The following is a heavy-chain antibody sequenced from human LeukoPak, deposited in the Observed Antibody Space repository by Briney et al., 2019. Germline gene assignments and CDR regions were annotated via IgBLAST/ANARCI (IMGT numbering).Heavy chain of an antibody. V-gene: IGHV4-39*01. Sequence: PSETLSLTCTVCRGSISSSSYYWGWIRQPPGKGLEWIGSIYYSGSTYYNPSLKSRVTISVDTSKNQFSLKLSSVTAADTAVYYCASLEQWLALFDYWGQGTLVTVSS. CDR3: ASLEQWLALFDY. J-gene: IGHJ4*02. D-gene: IGHD6-19*01. CDR1: RGSISSSSYY. CDR2: IYYSGST.